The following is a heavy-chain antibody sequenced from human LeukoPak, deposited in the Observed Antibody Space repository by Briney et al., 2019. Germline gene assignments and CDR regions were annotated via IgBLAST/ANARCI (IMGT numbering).Heavy chain of an antibody. CDR2: IYSGGST. D-gene: IGHD3-22*01. CDR3: ARARINYYDSSGYYPFDY. CDR1: GFTVSSNY. V-gene: IGHV3-53*01. J-gene: IGHJ4*02. Sequence: GGSLRLSCAASGFTVSSNYMSWVRQAPGKGLEWVSVIYSGGSTYYADSVKGRFTISRDNSKNTLYLQMNSLRAEDTAVYYCARARINYYDSSGYYPFDYWGQGTLVTVSS.